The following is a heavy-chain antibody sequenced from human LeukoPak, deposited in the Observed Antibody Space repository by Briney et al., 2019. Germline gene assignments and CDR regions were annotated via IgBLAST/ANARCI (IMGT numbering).Heavy chain of an antibody. CDR2: IYYSGST. J-gene: IGHJ4*02. CDR1: GGSIGSYY. V-gene: IGHV4-59*01. CDR3: ARDGYYDSSGHSEFDY. Sequence: SETLSLTCTVSGGSIGSYYWSWIRQPPGKGLEWIGYIYYSGSTNYNPSLKSRVTISVDTSKNQFSLKLSSVTAADTAVYYCARDGYYDSSGHSEFDYWGQGTLVTVSS. D-gene: IGHD3-22*01.